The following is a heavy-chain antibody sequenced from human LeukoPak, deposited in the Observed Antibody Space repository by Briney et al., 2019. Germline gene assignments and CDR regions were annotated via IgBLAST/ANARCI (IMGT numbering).Heavy chain of an antibody. J-gene: IGHJ4*02. CDR3: ARVRCSGGSCFLDY. V-gene: IGHV3-21*01. D-gene: IGHD2-15*01. CDR2: ISSSVSYI. Sequence: GGSLRLSCAASGFTFSNYGMHWVRQAPGKGLEWVSSISSSVSYIYYADSVKGRFTISRDNAKNSLHLQMNSLRAEDTAVYYCARVRCSGGSCFLDYWGQGTLVTVSS. CDR1: GFTFSNYG.